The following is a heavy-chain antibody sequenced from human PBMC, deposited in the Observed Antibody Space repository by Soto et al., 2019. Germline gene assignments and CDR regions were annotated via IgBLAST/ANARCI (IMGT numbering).Heavy chain of an antibody. D-gene: IGHD2-15*01. V-gene: IGHV4-38-2*02. CDR1: GYSISSGYH. CDR2: VHYSGNT. Sequence: PSETLSLTCTVSGYSISSGYHWAWIRQPPGKGLEWLGSVHYSGNTYYNPSLTSRLTISVDKSKNQFSLNLSSVTAADTAVYYCARQDRVVAEGRWFDPWGQGTLVTVSS. CDR3: ARQDRVVAEGRWFDP. J-gene: IGHJ5*02.